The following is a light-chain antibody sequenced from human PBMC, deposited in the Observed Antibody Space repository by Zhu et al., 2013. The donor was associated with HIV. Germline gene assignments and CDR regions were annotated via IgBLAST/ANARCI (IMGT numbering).Light chain of an antibody. CDR1: QGISGW. Sequence: DIQMTQSPSSVSASVGDRITITCRASQGISGWLVWYQQKPGKAPKSLIYAASSLQSGVPSKFSGSGSGTDFTLTVSSLQPDDFATYYCQQYHRDSTFGQGTKVDVK. CDR2: AAS. V-gene: IGKV1D-16*01. CDR3: QQYHRDST. J-gene: IGKJ1*01.